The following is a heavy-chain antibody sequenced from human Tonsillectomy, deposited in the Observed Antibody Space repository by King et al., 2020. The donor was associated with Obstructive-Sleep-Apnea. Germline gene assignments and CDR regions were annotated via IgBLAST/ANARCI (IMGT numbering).Heavy chain of an antibody. CDR2: VFYSGRT. D-gene: IGHD1-26*01. CDR3: AREEAPWELLDF. V-gene: IGHV4-30-4*01. J-gene: IGHJ4*02. CDR1: GGSISSGDYY. Sequence: QLQESGPGLVKPSQTLSLTCSVSGGSISSGDYYWSWIRPSPGKGLEWIGYVFYSGRTVYNPSLRSRTTISVDTSKNQFSLMLTFVTAADTAIYFCAREEAPWELLDFWGQGARVTVSS.